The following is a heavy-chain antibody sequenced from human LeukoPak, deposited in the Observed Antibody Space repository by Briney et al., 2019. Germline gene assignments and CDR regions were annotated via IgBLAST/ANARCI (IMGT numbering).Heavy chain of an antibody. D-gene: IGHD3-16*02. CDR1: GGSISSGDYY. CDR3: ARGRHRSRLNYYYYGMDV. CDR2: IYYSGST. Sequence: SETLSLTCTVSGGSISSGDYYWSWIRQPPGKGLEWIGYIYYSGSTNYNPSLKSRVTISVDTSKNQFSLKLSSVTAADTAVYYCARGRHRSRLNYYYYGMDVWGQGTTVAVSS. V-gene: IGHV4-61*08. J-gene: IGHJ6*02.